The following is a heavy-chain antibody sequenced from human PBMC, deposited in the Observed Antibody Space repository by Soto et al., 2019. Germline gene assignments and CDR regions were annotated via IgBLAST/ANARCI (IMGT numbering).Heavy chain of an antibody. V-gene: IGHV4-34*01. D-gene: IGHD6-13*01. J-gene: IGHJ6*02. CDR1: GGSFSGYY. Sequence: SETLSLTCAVYGGSFSGYYWTWIRQPPGTGLEWIGEINHSGSTNYNPSHKSRVTISVDTSKNQFSLKLTSVTAADTAVYYCARGSSSWYGRYYYYYGMDVWGQGTTVT. CDR3: ARGSSSWYGRYYYYYGMDV. CDR2: INHSGST.